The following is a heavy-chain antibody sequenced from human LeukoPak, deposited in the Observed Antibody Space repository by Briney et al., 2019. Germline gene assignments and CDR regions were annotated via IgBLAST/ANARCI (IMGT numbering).Heavy chain of an antibody. D-gene: IGHD6-19*01. CDR2: ISSSSSYT. CDR3: ARVGYSSGWYYYYGMDV. J-gene: IGHJ6*02. Sequence: TGGSLRLSCAASGFTFSSYSMNWVRQAPGKGLEWVSSISSSSSYTYYADSVKGRFTISRDNAKNSLYLQMNSLRAEDTAVYYCARVGYSSGWYYYYGMDVWGQGTTVTVSS. CDR1: GFTFSSYS. V-gene: IGHV3-21*01.